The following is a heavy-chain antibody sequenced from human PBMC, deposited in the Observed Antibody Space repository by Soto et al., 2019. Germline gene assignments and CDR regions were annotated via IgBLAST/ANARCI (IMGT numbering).Heavy chain of an antibody. CDR2: ISGSGGST. J-gene: IGHJ6*02. CDR3: AKRSVYRYGLNYYFYHGMDV. CDR1: GFTFSSYA. D-gene: IGHD5-18*01. V-gene: IGHV3-23*01. Sequence: EVQLLESGGGLVQPGGSLRLSCAASGFTFSSYAMSWVRQAPGKGLEWVSAISGSGGSTYYADSVKGRFTISRDNSKKTPYLQMNSLRAEDTAVYYCAKRSVYRYGLNYYFYHGMDVWGQGTTVTVSS.